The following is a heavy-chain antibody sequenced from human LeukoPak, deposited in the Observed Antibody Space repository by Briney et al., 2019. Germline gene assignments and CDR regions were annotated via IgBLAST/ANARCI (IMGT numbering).Heavy chain of an antibody. D-gene: IGHD6-13*01. CDR3: ARVTPGYSSSWHLANWFDP. J-gene: IGHJ5*02. V-gene: IGHV4-59*12. Sequence: SETLSLTCTVSGGSISSYYWSWIRQPPGKGLEWIGYIYYSGSTNYNPSLKSRVTMSVDTSKNQFSLKLSSVTAADTAVYYCARVTPGYSSSWHLANWFDPWGQGTLVTVSS. CDR1: GGSISSYY. CDR2: IYYSGST.